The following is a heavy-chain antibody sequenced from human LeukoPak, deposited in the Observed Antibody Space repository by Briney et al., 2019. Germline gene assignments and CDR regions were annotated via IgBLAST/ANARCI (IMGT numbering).Heavy chain of an antibody. Sequence: SETLSLTCTVSGGSISGYYRSWIRQPPGKGLEWIGYVYYSGSANYNPSLKSRVTISVDTSKNQFSLKLSSVTAADTAVYYCARGGRLVGATDLFGYWGQGTLVTVSS. D-gene: IGHD1-26*01. J-gene: IGHJ4*02. CDR2: VYYSGSA. V-gene: IGHV4-59*12. CDR3: ARGGRLVGATDLFGY. CDR1: GGSISGYY.